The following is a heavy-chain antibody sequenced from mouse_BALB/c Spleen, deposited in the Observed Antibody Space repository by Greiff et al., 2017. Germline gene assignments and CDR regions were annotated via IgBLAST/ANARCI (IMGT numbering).Heavy chain of an antibody. J-gene: IGHJ4*01. CDR1: GFTFSSYG. V-gene: IGHV5-6*03. Sequence: EVKLMESGGGLVKLGGSLKLSCAASGFTFSSYGMSWVRQTPDKRLEWVATISSGGSYTYYPDSVKGRFTISRDNAKNTLYLQMSSLKSEDTAMYYCARHEGLLRSMDYWGQGTSVTVSS. CDR3: ARHEGLLRSMDY. CDR2: ISSGGSYT. D-gene: IGHD1-1*01.